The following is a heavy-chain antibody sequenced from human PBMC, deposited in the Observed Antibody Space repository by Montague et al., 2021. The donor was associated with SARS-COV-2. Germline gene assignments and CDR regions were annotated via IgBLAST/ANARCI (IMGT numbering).Heavy chain of an antibody. Sequence: SETLSLTCTVSGGSISSSSYYWGWIRQPPGKGLEWIGSTYYSGSTYYNPSLKSRVTISVDTSKNQFSLKLSSVTAADTAMYYCASPTYYYDSSGSDAFDIWGQGTMVTVSS. J-gene: IGHJ3*02. CDR2: TYYSGST. CDR1: GGSISSSSYY. V-gene: IGHV4-39*01. CDR3: ASPTYYYDSSGSDAFDI. D-gene: IGHD3-22*01.